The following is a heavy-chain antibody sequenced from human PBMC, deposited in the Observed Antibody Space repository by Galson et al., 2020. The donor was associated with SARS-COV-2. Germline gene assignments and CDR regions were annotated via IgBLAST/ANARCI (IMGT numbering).Heavy chain of an antibody. V-gene: IGHV3-30-3*02. Sequence: GESLKISCAASGFTFSSYAMHWVRQAPGKGLEWVAVISYDGSNKYYADSVKGRFTISRDNSKNTLYLQMNSLRAEDTAVYYCAEGDGYNVPFDYWGQGTLVTVSS. CDR1: GFTFSSYA. CDR2: ISYDGSNK. D-gene: IGHD5-12*01. CDR3: AEGDGYNVPFDY. J-gene: IGHJ4*02.